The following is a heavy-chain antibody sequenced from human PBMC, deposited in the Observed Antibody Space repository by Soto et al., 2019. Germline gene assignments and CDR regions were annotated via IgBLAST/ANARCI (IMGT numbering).Heavy chain of an antibody. CDR1: GGSFSTYA. V-gene: IGHV1-69*01. J-gene: IGHJ6*02. D-gene: IGHD2-21*02. CDR3: SRKAILTSRPTGMDYYFTMDV. CDR2: IVPVFGTP. Sequence: QVQLVQSGAEVRKPGSSVRVSCRASGGSFSTYAISWVRQAPGQGLEWMGGIVPVFGTPNYAQKFQDRVIITADASTTTAYMELSSLRSDDTDIYYCSRKAILTSRPTGMDYYFTMDVWGQGTTVTVSS.